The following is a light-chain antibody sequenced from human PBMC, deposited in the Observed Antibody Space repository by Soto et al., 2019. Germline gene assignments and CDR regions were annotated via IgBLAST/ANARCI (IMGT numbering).Light chain of an antibody. CDR1: QTISSW. J-gene: IGKJ1*01. CDR3: QDSPIYSEA. Sequence: QSPATVSGSERDRVSITCRASQTISSWLAWYQQKPGKAPKLLIYKASTLKSGVPSRFSGSGSGTEFTLTISILQPDDFTTYDCQDSPIYSEAFGRGTKVDIK. CDR2: KAS. V-gene: IGKV1-5*03.